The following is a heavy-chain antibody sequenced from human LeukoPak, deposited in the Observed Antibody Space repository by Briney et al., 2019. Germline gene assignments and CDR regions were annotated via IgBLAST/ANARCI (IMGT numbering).Heavy chain of an antibody. CDR3: ARDRLLHSIFDY. V-gene: IGHV3-21*01. CDR1: GFTFSSYS. D-gene: IGHD3-22*01. J-gene: IGHJ4*02. Sequence: GGSLRLSCAASGFTFSSYSMNWVRQAPGKGLEWVSSISSSSSYIYYADSVKGRFTISRDNAKNSLYLQMNSLRAEDTAVYYCARDRLLHSIFDYWGQGTLVTVSS. CDR2: ISSSSSYI.